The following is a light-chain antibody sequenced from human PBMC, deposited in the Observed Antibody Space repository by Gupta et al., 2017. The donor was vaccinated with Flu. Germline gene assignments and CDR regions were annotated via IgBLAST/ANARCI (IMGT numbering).Light chain of an antibody. CDR2: DVN. Sequence: QSALTQPRSVSGSPGQSVAISCTGTSSDVGRYHYVSWYQQRPGKAPKLMIYDVNERPSGFPDRFTGSKSGNTASLTISGLQAEDEADYHGCSYGASNFFGGGTKLTVL. J-gene: IGLJ2*01. V-gene: IGLV2-11*01. CDR1: SSDVGRYHY. CDR3: CSYGASNF.